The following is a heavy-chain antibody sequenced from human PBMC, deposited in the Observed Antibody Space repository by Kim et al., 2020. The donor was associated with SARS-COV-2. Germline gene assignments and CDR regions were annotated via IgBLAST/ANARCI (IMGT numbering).Heavy chain of an antibody. J-gene: IGHJ4*01. D-gene: IGHD6-13*01. CDR3: ARKPTTSSWSYYFEY. Sequence: GGSLRLSCAASGFSFSNYAMFWVRQAPGKGLEWVALISYDGTNKDYADSVKGRFTISRDNSKSTLYLQMISLRVADTAFYFCARKPTTSSWSYYFEYWGQATLVTVS. CDR1: GFSFSNYA. CDR2: ISYDGTNK. V-gene: IGHV3-30*04.